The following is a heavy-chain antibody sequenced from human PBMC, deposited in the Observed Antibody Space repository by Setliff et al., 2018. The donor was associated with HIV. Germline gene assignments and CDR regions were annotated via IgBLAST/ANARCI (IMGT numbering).Heavy chain of an antibody. CDR3: VHRLSYYDTSGYYSYYFDY. Sequence: SGPTLVNPTQTLTLTCTFSGFSLTTSGVGVGWIRQPPGKALEWLAVIHWNDANHYSPSLKTRLSITKDTSKNQMVLTMTNMDPVDTATYYCVHRLSYYDTSGYYSYYFDYWGQGTLVTVSS. CDR2: IHWNDAN. J-gene: IGHJ4*02. CDR1: GFSLTTSGVG. V-gene: IGHV2-5*01. D-gene: IGHD3-22*01.